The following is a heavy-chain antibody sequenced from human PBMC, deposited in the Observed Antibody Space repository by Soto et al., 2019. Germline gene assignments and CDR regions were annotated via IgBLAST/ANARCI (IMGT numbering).Heavy chain of an antibody. CDR1: GFTFSSYS. CDR3: ARDMITFGGVIVTPGQSDY. Sequence: PGGSLRLSCAASGFTFSSYSMNWVRQAPGKGLEWVSYISSSSSTIYYADSVKGRFTISRDNAKNSLYLQMNSLRAEDTAVYYCARDMITFGGVIVTPGQSDYWGQGTLVTVSS. D-gene: IGHD3-16*02. J-gene: IGHJ4*02. CDR2: ISSSSSTI. V-gene: IGHV3-48*01.